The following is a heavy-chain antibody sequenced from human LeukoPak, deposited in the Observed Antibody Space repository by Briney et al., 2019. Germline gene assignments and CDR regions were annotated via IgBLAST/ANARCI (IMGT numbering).Heavy chain of an antibody. CDR2: IIPILGIA. CDR3: ASKDSGSSSWHYYGMDV. J-gene: IGHJ6*02. Sequence: SVKVSCKASGGTFSSYAISWVRQAPGQGLEWMGRIIPILGIANYAQKFQGRVTITADKSTSTAYMELSSLRSEDTAVYYCASKDSGSSSWHYYGMDVWGQGTTVTVSS. V-gene: IGHV1-69*04. CDR1: GGTFSSYA. D-gene: IGHD6-13*01.